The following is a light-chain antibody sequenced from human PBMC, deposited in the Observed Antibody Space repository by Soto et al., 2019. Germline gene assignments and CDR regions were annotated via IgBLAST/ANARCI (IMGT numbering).Light chain of an antibody. J-gene: IGKJ1*01. CDR2: GAT. CDR3: QQYNNWPKT. V-gene: IGKV3-15*01. CDR1: QSVTYD. Sequence: EIVLTQSPDTLSLSPGERATLSCRASQSVTYDQLAWYRQTPGQAPRLLIHGATTRATGIPARFSGSGSGTEFTLTISSLQSEDFAVYYRQQYNNWPKTFGQGTKV.